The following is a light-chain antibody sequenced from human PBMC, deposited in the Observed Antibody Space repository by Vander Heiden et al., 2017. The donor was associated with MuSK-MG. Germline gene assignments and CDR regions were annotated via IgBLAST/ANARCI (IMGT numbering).Light chain of an antibody. CDR1: VSLVYTDGNTY. J-gene: IGKJ1*01. CDR2: KVS. CDR3: MQVTHWPPT. Sequence: DVVMTQSPLSLPVTLGQPASISCKSSVSLVYTDGNTYLNWFLQRPGQSPRRLMYKVSNRDSGVPDRFSGSGSSPDFTLKISRVEAEDCWVYHCMQVTHWPPTFGQGTKVEIK. V-gene: IGKV2-30*01.